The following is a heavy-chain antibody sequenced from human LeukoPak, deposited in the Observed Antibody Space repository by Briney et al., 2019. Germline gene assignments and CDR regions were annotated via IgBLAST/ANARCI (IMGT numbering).Heavy chain of an antibody. J-gene: IGHJ4*02. CDR2: ISGGGETT. CDR3: VREAGCCWPPDY. CDR1: GFEFGGAYG. V-gene: IGHV3-23*01. Sequence: GGSLSLLRAICGFEFGGAYGMGWVRQAPEKGLEWVSTISGGGETTHYADSVKGRLTISRDNARNTLYLQIDRLRPEDTAIYYCVREAGCCWPPDYWGGGTLVTVSS. D-gene: IGHD3-10*01.